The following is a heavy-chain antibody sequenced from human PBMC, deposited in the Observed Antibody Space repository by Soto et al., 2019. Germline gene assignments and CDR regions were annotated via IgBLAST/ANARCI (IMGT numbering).Heavy chain of an antibody. V-gene: IGHV4-30-2*01. CDR3: ARGAVVTGDGYFDL. CDR1: GGSISSGGYS. J-gene: IGHJ2*01. D-gene: IGHD7-27*01. Sequence: QLQLQESGSGLVKPSQTLSLTCAVSGGSISSGGYSWSWIRQPPGKGLEWIGYIYHSGSTYYNPSLKSRVPISVDRSNTQFSLKLSSGTAADTAVYYCARGAVVTGDGYFDLWGRGTLVPVSS. CDR2: IYHSGST.